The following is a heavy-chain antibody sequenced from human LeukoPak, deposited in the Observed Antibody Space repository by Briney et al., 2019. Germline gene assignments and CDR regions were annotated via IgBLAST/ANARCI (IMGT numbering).Heavy chain of an antibody. V-gene: IGHV3-23*01. J-gene: IGHJ4*02. CDR1: GFTFSSYD. D-gene: IGHD4-17*01. CDR3: AKPTATTVTTIRPFDY. Sequence: GGSLRLSCAASGFTFSSYDLSWVRQAPGRGLECVAAISRGVGTTYYADSVKGRFTISRDNSKNTLYLQMNSLRAEDTAVYYCAKPTATTVTTIRPFDYWGQGTLVTVSS. CDR2: ISRGVGTT.